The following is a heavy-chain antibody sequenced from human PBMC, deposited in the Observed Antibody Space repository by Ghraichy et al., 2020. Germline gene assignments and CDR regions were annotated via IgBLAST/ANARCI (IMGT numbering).Heavy chain of an antibody. J-gene: IGHJ3*02. V-gene: IGHV1-69*13. CDR2: IIPIFGTA. CDR3: ATSTYYYDSSGYYYASFDI. Sequence: SVKVSCKASGGTFSSYAISWVRQAPGQGLEWMGGIIPIFGTANYAQKFQGRVTITADESTSTAYMELSSLRSEDTAVYYCATSTYYYDSSGYYYASFDIWGQGTMVTVSS. D-gene: IGHD3-22*01. CDR1: GGTFSSYA.